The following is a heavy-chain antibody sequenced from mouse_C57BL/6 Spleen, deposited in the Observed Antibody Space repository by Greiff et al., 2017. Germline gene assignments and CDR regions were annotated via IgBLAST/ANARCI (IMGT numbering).Heavy chain of an antibody. J-gene: IGHJ4*01. CDR1: GYTFTSYW. CDR3: ARSGLKTGYAMDY. D-gene: IGHD3-1*01. V-gene: IGHV1-55*01. Sequence: VQLQQPGAELVKPGASVKMSCKASGYTFTSYWITWVKQRPGQGLEWIGDIYPGSGSTNYNEKFKSKATLTVDTSSSTAYMQLSSLTSEDSAVYYCARSGLKTGYAMDYGGQGTSVTVSA. CDR2: IYPGSGST.